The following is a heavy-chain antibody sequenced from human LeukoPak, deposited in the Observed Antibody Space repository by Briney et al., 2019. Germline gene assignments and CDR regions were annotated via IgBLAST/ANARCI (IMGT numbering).Heavy chain of an antibody. D-gene: IGHD3-9*01. Sequence: PGGSLRLSCAASGFTFSSYSMNWVRQAPGKGLEWVSYISSSGSTIYYADSVKGRFTISRDNAKNSLYLQMNSLRAEDTAVYYCARGDTHHVLRYFDWLIDYWGQGTLVTVSS. CDR1: GFTFSSYS. V-gene: IGHV3-48*04. J-gene: IGHJ4*02. CDR3: ARGDTHHVLRYFDWLIDY. CDR2: ISSSGSTI.